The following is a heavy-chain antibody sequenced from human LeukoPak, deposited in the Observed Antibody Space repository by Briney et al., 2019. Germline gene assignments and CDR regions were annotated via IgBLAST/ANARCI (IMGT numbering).Heavy chain of an antibody. Sequence: SETLSLTCAVYGGSFSGYYWSWIRQPPGKGLEWIGEINHSGSTNYNPSLKSRVTISVDTSKNQFSLKLSSVTAADTAVDFCGGGRPSIGVGATTNWFDPWGQGTLVTVSS. CDR2: INHSGST. CDR3: GGGRPSIGVGATTNWFDP. V-gene: IGHV4-34*01. D-gene: IGHD1-26*01. J-gene: IGHJ5*02. CDR1: GGSFSGYY.